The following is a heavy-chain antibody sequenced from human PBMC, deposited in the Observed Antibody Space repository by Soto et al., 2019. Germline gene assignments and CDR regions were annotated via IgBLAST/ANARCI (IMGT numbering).Heavy chain of an antibody. J-gene: IGHJ4*02. V-gene: IGHV4-34*01. Sequence: QVQLQQWGAGLLKPSATLSLTCAVYGGSFSGDYWSWIRHPPGKGLAWIGEINHSGSTNYNPSLKSRVTISVDTSKNQFSLKLSSVTAAYTGVYYCARGVTASSRFDYWGQGTLVTVSS. CDR3: ARGVTASSRFDY. D-gene: IGHD5-18*01. CDR2: INHSGST. CDR1: GGSFSGDY.